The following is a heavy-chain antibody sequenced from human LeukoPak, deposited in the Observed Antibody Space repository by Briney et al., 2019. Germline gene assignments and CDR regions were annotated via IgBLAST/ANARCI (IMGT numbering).Heavy chain of an antibody. CDR1: GGSVSSGSYY. D-gene: IGHD1-1*01. Sequence: SETLSLTCTVSGGSVSSGSYYWGWIRQAPGKGLEWIGNIDYSGRTYNNLSLKSRVTISVDTSKNQVSLKLSSVTAADTAVYYCVRRGTTGTDFDYWGQGTLVTVSS. J-gene: IGHJ4*02. V-gene: IGHV4-39*01. CDR3: VRRGTTGTDFDY. CDR2: IDYSGRT.